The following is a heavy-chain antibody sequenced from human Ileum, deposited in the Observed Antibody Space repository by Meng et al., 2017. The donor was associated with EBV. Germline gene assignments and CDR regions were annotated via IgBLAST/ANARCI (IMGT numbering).Heavy chain of an antibody. J-gene: IGHJ4*02. CDR2: IYHSGST. V-gene: IGHV4-4*02. D-gene: IGHD4-17*01. CDR1: GDSISSNNW. CDR3: ASGRDYAWHY. Sequence: QGQLQESGPVWVKPSGTLSLTCAVSGDSISSNNWWSWVRQPPGKGLEWIGEIYHSGSTNYNPSFKSRVTMSVDKSKNQISLNLSSVTAADTAVYYCASGRDYAWHYWGQGTLVTVSS.